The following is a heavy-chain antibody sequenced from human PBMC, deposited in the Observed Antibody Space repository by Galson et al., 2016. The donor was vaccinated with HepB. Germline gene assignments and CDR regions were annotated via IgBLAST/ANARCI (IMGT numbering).Heavy chain of an antibody. V-gene: IGHV4-39*01. CDR3: ARHPHPWEQKMYYFDY. CDR2: IYYSRNT. CDR1: GGSISSSSFY. J-gene: IGHJ4*02. D-gene: IGHD1-26*01. Sequence: SETLSLTCTVSGGSISSSSFYWGWIRQSPGRGLEWIGSIYYSRNTYYSPSLKSRVTISIDTSKNQFSLKLSSVTAADTAVYFCARHPHPWEQKMYYFDYWGQGTLVTVSS.